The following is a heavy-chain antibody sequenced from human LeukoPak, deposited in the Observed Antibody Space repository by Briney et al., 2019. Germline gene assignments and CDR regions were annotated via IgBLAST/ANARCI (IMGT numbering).Heavy chain of an antibody. CDR3: AGRRSSGWYVY. CDR2: IYDSGTT. CDR1: GFTFSSNY. J-gene: IGHJ4*02. Sequence: GGSLRLSCAASGFTFSSNYMSWVRQAPGKGLEWVSVIYDSGTTYYADSVKGRFLIFRDTSKNTVDLQMNSLRVEDTAVYYCAGRRSSGWYVYWGQGTLVTVSS. V-gene: IGHV3-53*01. D-gene: IGHD6-19*01.